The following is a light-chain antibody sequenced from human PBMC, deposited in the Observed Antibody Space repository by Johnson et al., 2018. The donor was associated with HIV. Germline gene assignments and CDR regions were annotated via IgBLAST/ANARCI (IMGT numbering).Light chain of an antibody. V-gene: IGLV1-51*02. J-gene: IGLJ1*01. Sequence: QSVLTQPPSVSAAPGQKVTISCSGSYSNIGNNYVSWYQQLPGTAPKLLIYKNDKRPSGIPDRFSGSKSGTSATLGISGLQPGDEADYYRGIWDTSLSTGGVFGTGTKVTVL. CDR1: YSNIGNNY. CDR2: KND. CDR3: GIWDTSLSTGGV.